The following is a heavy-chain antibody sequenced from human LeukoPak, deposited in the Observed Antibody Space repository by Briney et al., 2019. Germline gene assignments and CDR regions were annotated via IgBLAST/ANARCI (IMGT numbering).Heavy chain of an antibody. CDR2: ISYDGSNK. V-gene: IGHV3-30-3*01. J-gene: IGHJ4*02. D-gene: IGHD3-22*01. CDR1: GFTFSSYA. Sequence: GGSLRLSCAASGFTFSSYAIHWVRQAPGKGLEWVAVISYDGSNKYYADSVKGRFTISRDNSKNMLYLQMNSLKTEDTAVYYCTRGNVTYYYDSSGDEFDYWGQGTLVTVSS. CDR3: TRGNVTYYYDSSGDEFDY.